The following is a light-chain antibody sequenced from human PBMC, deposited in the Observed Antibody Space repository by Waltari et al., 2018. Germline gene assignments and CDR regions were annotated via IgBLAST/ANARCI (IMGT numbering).Light chain of an antibody. J-gene: IGLJ3*02. V-gene: IGLV3-19*01. CDR3: HCRDSRNSPNWV. Sequence: QKPGQAAVLVIYGKNNRPSGIPDRFSASNSGNTASLTITGDQAEDEADYYCHCRDSRNSPNWVFGGGTKVTVL. CDR2: GKN.